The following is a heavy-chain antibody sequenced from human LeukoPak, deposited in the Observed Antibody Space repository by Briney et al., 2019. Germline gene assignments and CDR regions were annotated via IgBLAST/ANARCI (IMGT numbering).Heavy chain of an antibody. J-gene: IGHJ4*02. CDR3: ARVYFPYYDILTGYPFGDYFDY. D-gene: IGHD3-9*01. CDR1: GGSFSGYY. V-gene: IGHV4-34*01. Sequence: SETLSLTCAVYGGSFSGYYWSWIRQPPGKGLEWIGEINHSGSTNYNPSLKSRVTISVDTSKNQFSLKLSSVTAADTAVYYCARVYFPYYDILTGYPFGDYFDYWGRGTLVTVSS. CDR2: INHSGST.